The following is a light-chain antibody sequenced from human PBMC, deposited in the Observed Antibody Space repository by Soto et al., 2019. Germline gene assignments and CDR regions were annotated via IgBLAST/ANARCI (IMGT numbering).Light chain of an antibody. CDR1: QSLNSFY. J-gene: IGKJ1*01. CDR2: GSS. Sequence: EIVLTQSPGTLSLSPGERATLSCRASQSLNSFYLAWYQQKPGQAPRLLIYGSSNRATGIPDRFSGSGSGTDFTLTISRLDPEDFAVYYGQQYDISPRTFGQGTKVDIK. V-gene: IGKV3-20*01. CDR3: QQYDISPRT.